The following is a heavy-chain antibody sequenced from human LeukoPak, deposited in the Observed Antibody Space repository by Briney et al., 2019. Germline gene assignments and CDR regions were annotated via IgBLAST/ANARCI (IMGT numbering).Heavy chain of an antibody. V-gene: IGHV3-7*01. CDR2: IKQDGSEK. CDR1: GFTFSSYW. CDR3: VYGGSYYVA. D-gene: IGHD1-26*01. J-gene: IGHJ5*02. Sequence: GGSLRLSCAASGFTFSSYWMNWVHQAPGKRLEWVANIKQDGSEKYYVDSVKGRFTISRDNAKNSLYLQMNRLRAEDTALYYCVYGGSYYVAWGQGTLVTVSS.